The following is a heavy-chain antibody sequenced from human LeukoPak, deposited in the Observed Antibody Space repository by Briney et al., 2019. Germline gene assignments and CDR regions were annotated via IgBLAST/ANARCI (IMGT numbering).Heavy chain of an antibody. CDR1: GGSFSGYY. CDR3: ARGPLGLRRSFDY. V-gene: IGHV4-34*01. D-gene: IGHD5-12*01. CDR2: INHSGST. J-gene: IGHJ4*02. Sequence: SETLSLTCAVYGGSFSGYYWSWIRQPPGKGLEWIGEINHSGSTNYNPSLKSRVTISVDTSKNQFSLKLSSVTAADTAVYYCARGPLGLRRSFDYWGQGTLVTVSS.